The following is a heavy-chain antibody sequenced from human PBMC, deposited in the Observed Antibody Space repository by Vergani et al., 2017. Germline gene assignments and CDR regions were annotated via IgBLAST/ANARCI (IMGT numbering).Heavy chain of an antibody. CDR3: AKLNWQQLVYYCDY. J-gene: IGHJ4*02. V-gene: IGHV3-30*18. D-gene: IGHD6-13*01. CDR1: GFTFSSYG. Sequence: QVQLVESGGGVVQPGRSLRLSCAASGFTFSSYGMHWVRQAPGKGLEWVAVISYDGSNKYYADSVKGRFTISRDNSKNTLYLQMNSLRAEDTAVYYCAKLNWQQLVYYCDYWGQGTLVTVSS. CDR2: ISYDGSNK.